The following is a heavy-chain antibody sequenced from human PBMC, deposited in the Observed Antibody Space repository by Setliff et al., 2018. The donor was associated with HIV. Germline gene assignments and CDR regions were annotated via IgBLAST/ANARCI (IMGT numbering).Heavy chain of an antibody. J-gene: IGHJ6*02. D-gene: IGHD3-22*01. CDR2: IYYSGST. V-gene: IGHV4-39*07. CDR1: GGSISSTSYY. Sequence: SETLSLTCTVSGGSISSTSYYWGWIRQPPGKGLEWIGSIYYSGSTYYNPSLNSRVTILGDTSKNQFSLKLSSVTAADTAVYYCARGITMIVVDNYGMDVWGQGTTVTVSS. CDR3: ARGITMIVVDNYGMDV.